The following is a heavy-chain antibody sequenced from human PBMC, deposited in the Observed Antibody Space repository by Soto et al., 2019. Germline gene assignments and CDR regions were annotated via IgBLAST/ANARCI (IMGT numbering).Heavy chain of an antibody. V-gene: IGHV4-30-4*01. Sequence: SETLSVTCTVSGGSISSGDYYWSWIRQPPGKGLEWIGYIYYSGSTYYNPSLKSRVTISVDTSKNQFSLKLSSVTAADTAVYYCARDLVPARPDRWFDPWGQGTLVTVSS. CDR3: ARDLVPARPDRWFDP. D-gene: IGHD2-2*01. CDR1: GGSISSGDYY. J-gene: IGHJ5*02. CDR2: IYYSGST.